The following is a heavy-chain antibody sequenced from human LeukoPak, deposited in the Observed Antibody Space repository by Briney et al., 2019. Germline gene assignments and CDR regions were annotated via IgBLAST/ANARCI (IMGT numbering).Heavy chain of an antibody. D-gene: IGHD2-15*01. J-gene: IGHJ5*02. Sequence: SETLSLTCTVSGGSISSYYWSWIRQPPGKGLEWIGYIYYSGSTNYNPSLKSRVTISVDTSKNQFSLKLSSVTAADTAVYYCARFRCAEWCRTNWFDPWGQGTLVTVSS. CDR3: ARFRCAEWCRTNWFDP. CDR2: IYYSGST. V-gene: IGHV4-59*01. CDR1: GGSISSYY.